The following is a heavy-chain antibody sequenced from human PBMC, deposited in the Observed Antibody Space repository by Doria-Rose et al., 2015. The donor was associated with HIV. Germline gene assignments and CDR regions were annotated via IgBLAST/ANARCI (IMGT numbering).Heavy chain of an antibody. V-gene: IGHV2-26*01. CDR1: GVSLSSPGMG. CDR3: ARIKSSRWYHKYYFDF. D-gene: IGHD6-13*01. J-gene: IGHJ4*02. Sequence: QITLKESGPVLVKPTETLTLTCTVSGVSLSSPGMGVSWIRQPPGKALEWLANIFSDDERSYETSVKIRPTISRGTSKSQVVLTMTDMDPVDTATYYCARIKSSRWYHKYYFDFWGQGTLVIVSA. CDR2: IFSDDER.